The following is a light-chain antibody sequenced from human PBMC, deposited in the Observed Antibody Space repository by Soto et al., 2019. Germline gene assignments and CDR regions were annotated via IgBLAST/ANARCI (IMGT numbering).Light chain of an antibody. Sequence: AIQMTQSPSSLSASVGDSVTITCRASQGISDDLGWYQQKPGKAPKLLIYAASSLESGVPSRFTGSGSGTEFTLTISSLQPEDFATYYCLQDYRFPLTFGGGTKVEIK. CDR3: LQDYRFPLT. CDR1: QGISDD. CDR2: AAS. V-gene: IGKV1-6*01. J-gene: IGKJ4*01.